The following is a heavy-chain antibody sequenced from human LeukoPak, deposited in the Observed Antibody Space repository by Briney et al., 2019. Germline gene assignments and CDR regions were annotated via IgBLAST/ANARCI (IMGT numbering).Heavy chain of an antibody. J-gene: IGHJ5*02. V-gene: IGHV4-31*03. CDR2: IYYSGST. CDR1: GGSISSGGYY. D-gene: IGHD4-17*01. Sequence: PSETLSLTCTVSGGSISSGGYYWSWIRQHPGKGLAWIGYIYYSGSTYYNPSLKSRVTISVDTSKNQFSLKLSSVTAADTAVYYCARDRHYGDQVIWFDPWGQGTLVTVSS. CDR3: ARDRHYGDQVIWFDP.